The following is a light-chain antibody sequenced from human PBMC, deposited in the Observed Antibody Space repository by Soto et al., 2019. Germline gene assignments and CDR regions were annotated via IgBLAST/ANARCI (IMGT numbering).Light chain of an antibody. CDR3: QQRSNWPPSLT. CDR2: DAS. V-gene: IGKV3-11*01. Sequence: EIVLTQSPATLSLSPGERATLSCRASQSVSSYLAWYQQKPGQAPSLLIYDASNRATGIPARFSGSGSGTGFTLTISSLEPEDFAVYYCQQRSNWPPSLTFGGGTKVEIK. J-gene: IGKJ4*01. CDR1: QSVSSY.